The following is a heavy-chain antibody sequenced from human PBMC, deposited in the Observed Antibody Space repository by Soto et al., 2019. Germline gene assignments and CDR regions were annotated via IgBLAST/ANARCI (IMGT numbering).Heavy chain of an antibody. CDR3: ARASLRVVEWLFLFDS. Sequence: QVQLVQSGAEVKKPGASVKVSCKASGYTFSSYGLHWVRQAPGQRLEWMGWINAGNGNTKYSQKFQGRVILTRDTSASTAYTDLYSLRAEDTAVYDCARASLRVVEWLFLFDSWGQGTLVTVSS. J-gene: IGHJ4*02. D-gene: IGHD3-3*01. V-gene: IGHV1-3*01. CDR2: INAGNGNT. CDR1: GYTFSSYG.